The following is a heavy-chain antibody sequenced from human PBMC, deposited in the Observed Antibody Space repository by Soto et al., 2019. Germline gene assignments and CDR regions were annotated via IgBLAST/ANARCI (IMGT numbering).Heavy chain of an antibody. CDR1: GFTFRRCV. Sequence: AVGFQSLSCAAYGFTFRRCVVSWVRQTTKKGLEWVSAISGSGGSTYYADSVKGRFTISRDNSKNTLYLQMNSLRAEDTAVYYCVGYDSSGYYPGYFDYWGQGTLVTVSS. V-gene: IGHV3-23*01. J-gene: IGHJ4*02. CDR2: ISGSGGST. D-gene: IGHD3-22*01. CDR3: VGYDSSGYYPGYFDY.